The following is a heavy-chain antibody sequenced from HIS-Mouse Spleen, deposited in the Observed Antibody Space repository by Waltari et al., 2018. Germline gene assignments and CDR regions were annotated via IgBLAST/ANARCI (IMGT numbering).Heavy chain of an antibody. Sequence: QLQLQESGPGLGKPSETLSLTCTVSGRSISSSSYYWGWIRQPPGKGLEWIGSIYYSGSTYYNPSLKSRVTISVDTSKSQFSLKLSSVTAADTAVYYCAREIPYSSSWYDWYFDLWGRGTLVTVSS. V-gene: IGHV4-39*07. CDR1: GRSISSSSYY. CDR2: IYYSGST. CDR3: AREIPYSSSWYDWYFDL. J-gene: IGHJ2*01. D-gene: IGHD6-13*01.